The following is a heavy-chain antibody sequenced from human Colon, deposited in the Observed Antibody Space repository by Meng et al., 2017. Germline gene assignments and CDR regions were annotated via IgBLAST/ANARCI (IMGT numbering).Heavy chain of an antibody. CDR2: IHPSGGT. CDR3: ARGGGCVNGVCGSLDY. CDR1: GGSITTNHW. J-gene: IGHJ4*02. D-gene: IGHD2-8*01. Sequence: LRDPGRGLVKPSGTLSLHRAVSGGSITTNHWWSWVRQPPGKGLEWNGEIHPSGGTNHNPSLKSRVTMSIDNSKRQFSLNLSSVTAADTAVYYCARGGGCVNGVCGSLDYWGQGTLVTVSS. V-gene: IGHV4-4*02.